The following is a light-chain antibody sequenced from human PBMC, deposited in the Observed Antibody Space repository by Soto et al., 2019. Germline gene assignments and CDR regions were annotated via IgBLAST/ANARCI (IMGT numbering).Light chain of an antibody. CDR3: QQRSNWPPGTT. CDR2: DAS. V-gene: IGKV3-11*01. CDR1: QSVSVY. Sequence: EVVLTQSPATLSLSPREGATLSCRASQSVSVYLAWYQQKPGQAPRLLIYDASKRAAGIPARFSGSGSGTDFTLTISSLEPEDFAVYYCQQRSNWPPGTTFGQGTKLEIK. J-gene: IGKJ2*01.